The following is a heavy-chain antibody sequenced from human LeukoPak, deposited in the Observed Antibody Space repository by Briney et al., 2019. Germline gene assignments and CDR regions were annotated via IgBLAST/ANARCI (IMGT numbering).Heavy chain of an antibody. V-gene: IGHV3-30*02. D-gene: IGHD2-15*01. CDR3: ATLVVAATMDDY. CDR1: GFTFSSYG. CDR2: IRYDGSNK. J-gene: IGHJ4*02. Sequence: PGGSLRLSCAASGFTFSSYGMHWVRQAPGKGLEWVAFIRYDGSNKYYADSVKGRFTISRDNSKNTPCLQMDSLRAEDTSAYYCATLVVAATMDDYWGQGTLVTVSS.